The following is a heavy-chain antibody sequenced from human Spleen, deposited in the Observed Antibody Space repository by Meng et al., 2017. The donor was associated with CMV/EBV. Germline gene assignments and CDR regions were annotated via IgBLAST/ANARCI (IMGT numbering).Heavy chain of an antibody. Sequence: KASGYTFNSHGISWVRQAPGQGLEWMGWISVYTGKTNYAQKVQGRVTMTTDTSTSTAYMELRSLRSDDTAVYYCVRDVGGPAAKFDYWGQGTPVTVSS. CDR1: GYTFNSHG. D-gene: IGHD2-2*01. V-gene: IGHV1-18*01. J-gene: IGHJ4*02. CDR2: ISVYTGKT. CDR3: VRDVGGPAAKFDY.